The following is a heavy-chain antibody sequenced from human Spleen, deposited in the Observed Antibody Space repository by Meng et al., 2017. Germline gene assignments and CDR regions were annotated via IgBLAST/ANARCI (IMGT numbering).Heavy chain of an antibody. CDR3: AKKLVRGETHAFDT. CDR1: GFTFTSFA. CDR2: ISPSGDFA. D-gene: IGHD3-10*01. V-gene: IGHV3-23*01. J-gene: IGHJ3*02. Sequence: GGSLRLSCATSGFTFTSFAMSWVRQAPGMGLEWLSAISPSGDFALYADSVKGRFTISRDNSRNTLHLQMDSLRAEDTALYYCAKKLVRGETHAFDTWGQG.